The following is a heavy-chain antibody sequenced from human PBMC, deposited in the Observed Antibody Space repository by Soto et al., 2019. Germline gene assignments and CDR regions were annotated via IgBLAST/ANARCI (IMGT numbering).Heavy chain of an antibody. J-gene: IGHJ6*02. CDR3: AKGLWDCSSTSCSQIGDYYYGMDV. D-gene: IGHD2-2*01. CDR2: ISYDGSNK. Sequence: PGGSLRLSCAASGFTFSSYGMHWVRQAPGKGLEWVAVISYDGSNKYYADSVKGRFTISRDNSENTLYLQMNSLRAEDTAVYYCAKGLWDCSSTSCSQIGDYYYGMDVWGQGTTVTVSS. V-gene: IGHV3-30*18. CDR1: GFTFSSYG.